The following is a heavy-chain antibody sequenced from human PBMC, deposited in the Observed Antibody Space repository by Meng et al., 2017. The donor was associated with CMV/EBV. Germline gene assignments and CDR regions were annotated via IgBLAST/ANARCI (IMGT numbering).Heavy chain of an antibody. CDR2: ISSSSSTI. J-gene: IGHJ4*02. V-gene: IGHV3-11*04. Sequence: GGSLRLSCAASGFTFSDYYISWIRQAPGKGLEWVSYISSSSSTIYYADSVKGRFKISRNNAKNSLYLQMNSLRAEETAVYYCARLRFYYGSGSYYKGIYFDYWGQGTLVTVSS. CDR3: ARLRFYYGSGSYYKGIYFDY. CDR1: GFTFSDYY. D-gene: IGHD3-10*01.